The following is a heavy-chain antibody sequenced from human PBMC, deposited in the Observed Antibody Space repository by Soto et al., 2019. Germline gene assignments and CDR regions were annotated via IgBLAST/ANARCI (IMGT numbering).Heavy chain of an antibody. CDR1: GGTFSSYA. CDR2: IIPIFGTA. CDR3: ARTASVAAAENWFDP. V-gene: IGHV1-69*01. D-gene: IGHD6-13*01. Sequence: QVQLVQSGAEVKKPGSSVKVSCKASGGTFSSYAISWVRQAPGQGVEWMGGIIPIFGTANYAQKFQGRVTITADESSSTAYMELSSLRSEDTAVYYCARTASVAAAENWFDPWGQGTLVTVSS. J-gene: IGHJ5*02.